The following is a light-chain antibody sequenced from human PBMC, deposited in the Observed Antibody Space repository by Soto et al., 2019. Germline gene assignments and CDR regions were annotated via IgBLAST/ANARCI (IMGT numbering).Light chain of an antibody. V-gene: IGKV1-33*01. CDR3: QQYDNLPLT. CDR1: QDISNY. CDR2: DAS. J-gene: IGKJ3*01. Sequence: EIQMTQSPSSLSSSVGDRVTITCKASQDISNYLKWYQQKPGNAPKLLIYDASTLETGVPSRFSGSGSGTDFTFTISSLQPEDIATYYCQQYDNLPLTFGHGTKVDIK.